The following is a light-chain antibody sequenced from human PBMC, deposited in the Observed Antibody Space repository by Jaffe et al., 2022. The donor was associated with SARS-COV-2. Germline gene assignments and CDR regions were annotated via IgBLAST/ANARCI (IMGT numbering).Light chain of an antibody. J-gene: IGKJ4*01. CDR1: QSISSN. CDR3: QQYNSWLLT. CDR2: GAS. V-gene: IGKV3-15*01. Sequence: EIVMTQSPGTLSVSPGERATLSCRASQSISSNLAWYQQKPGQAPRLLIYGASTRATGIPARFSGSGSGTDFTLTISSLQSEDFAIYYCQQYNSWLLTFGGGTKVEIK.